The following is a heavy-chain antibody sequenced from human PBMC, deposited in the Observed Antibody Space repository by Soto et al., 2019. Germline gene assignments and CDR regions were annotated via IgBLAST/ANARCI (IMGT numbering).Heavy chain of an antibody. CDR2: IYYSGST. D-gene: IGHD2-15*01. V-gene: IGHV4-30-4*01. CDR1: GGSISSGDYY. J-gene: IGHJ5*02. CDR3: ARDPFGGGNTDHWFDP. Sequence: PSETLPLTCTVSGGSISSGDYYWSWIRQPPGKGLEWIGYIYYSGSTYYNPSLKSRVTISVDTSKNQFSLKLSSVTAADTAVYYCARDPFGGGNTDHWFDPWGQGTLVTVSS.